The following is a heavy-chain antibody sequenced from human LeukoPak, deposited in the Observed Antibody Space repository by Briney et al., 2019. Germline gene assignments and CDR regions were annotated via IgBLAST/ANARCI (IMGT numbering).Heavy chain of an antibody. CDR3: ARLANYDFWRGPYPHDAFDI. J-gene: IGHJ3*02. Sequence: PSETLSLTCTVSGGSISSYYWSWIRQPPGKGLEWIGYIYYGGSTNYNPSLKSRVTISVDTSKNQFSLKVTSVTAADTAVFYCARLANYDFWRGPYPHDAFDIWGQGTMVPVSS. CDR2: IYYGGST. V-gene: IGHV4-59*08. D-gene: IGHD3-3*01. CDR1: GGSISSYY.